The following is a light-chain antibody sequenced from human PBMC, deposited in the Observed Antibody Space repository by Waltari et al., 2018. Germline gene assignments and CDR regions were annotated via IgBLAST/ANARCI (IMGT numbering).Light chain of an antibody. Sequence: EIVMTQSPATLSVSPGERATLSFRASQSVSSNLAWYQQKPGQAPRLLIYGASTRATGIPARFSGSGSGTEFTLTISSMQSEDCAVYYCQQYNNWPPRTFGGGTKVEIK. CDR1: QSVSSN. V-gene: IGKV3-15*01. CDR3: QQYNNWPPRT. CDR2: GAS. J-gene: IGKJ4*01.